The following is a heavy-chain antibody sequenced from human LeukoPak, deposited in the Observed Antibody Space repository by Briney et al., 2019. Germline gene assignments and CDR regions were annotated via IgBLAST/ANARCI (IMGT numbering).Heavy chain of an antibody. D-gene: IGHD1-26*01. CDR3: GRDGSGSPDY. J-gene: IGHJ4*02. V-gene: IGHV3-11*01. CDR1: GFSFSDYY. CDR2: ISTSSHMI. Sequence: PGGSLRLSCEASGFSFSDYYMTWIRQVPGKGLEWISYISTSSHMIYYADSVKGRFTISRDNAKNSLYLQMNSLRAEDTAVYYCGRDGSGSPDYWGQGTLVTVSS.